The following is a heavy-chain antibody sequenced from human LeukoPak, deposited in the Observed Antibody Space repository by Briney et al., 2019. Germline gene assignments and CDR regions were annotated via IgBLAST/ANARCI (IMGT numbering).Heavy chain of an antibody. CDR2: ISAFKGNT. Sequence: ASVKVSCKASGYTFTNYGISWVRQAPGQGLEWVGWISAFKGNTNYARRLQGRVTMTTDTSTTTAYIELRSLRSDDTAVYYCARDIYYYDRSDYAYVHYFDYWGQGTLVTVSS. J-gene: IGHJ4*02. D-gene: IGHD3-22*01. V-gene: IGHV1-18*01. CDR3: ARDIYYYDRSDYAYVHYFDY. CDR1: GYTFTNYG.